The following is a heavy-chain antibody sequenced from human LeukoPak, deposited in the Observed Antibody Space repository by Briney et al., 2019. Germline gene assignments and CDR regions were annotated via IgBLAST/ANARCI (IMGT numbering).Heavy chain of an antibody. Sequence: GGSLRLSCAASGFTFSNAWMGWVRQAPGKGLVWVSRINSGGSGTSYADSVEGRFTISRDNAKNTLYLQMNSLRVEDTAVYYCTTSLGPLTEYWGQGTLVTVSS. CDR3: TTSLGPLTEY. J-gene: IGHJ4*02. D-gene: IGHD7-27*01. CDR2: INSGGSGT. V-gene: IGHV3-74*01. CDR1: GFTFSNAW.